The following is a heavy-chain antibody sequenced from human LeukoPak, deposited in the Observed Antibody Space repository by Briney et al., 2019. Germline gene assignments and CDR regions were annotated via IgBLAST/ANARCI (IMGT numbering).Heavy chain of an antibody. V-gene: IGHV3-21*01. CDR2: ISSSSSYI. Sequence: GGSLRLSCAASGFTFSSYSMNWVRQAPGKGLEWVSSISSSSSYIYYADSVKGRFTISRDNAKSSLYLQMNSLRAEDTAVYYCASSPYSYGYVDYWGQGTLVTVSS. CDR1: GFTFSSYS. J-gene: IGHJ4*02. D-gene: IGHD5-18*01. CDR3: ASSPYSYGYVDY.